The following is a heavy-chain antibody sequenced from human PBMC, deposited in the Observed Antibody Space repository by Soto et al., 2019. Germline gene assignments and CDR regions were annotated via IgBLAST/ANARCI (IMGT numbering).Heavy chain of an antibody. D-gene: IGHD3-9*01. CDR1: GYSFTNDG. V-gene: IGHV1-3*01. Sequence: ASVKLSCKASGYSFTNDGIHWVRQAPGQGLQWMGWINAYNGNTKYSQKFQGRVTFTRDTSASTAYMEMSSLRSEDAAVYFCARDLDDILTGPNFDPWGQGTLVTVSS. J-gene: IGHJ5*02. CDR2: INAYNGNT. CDR3: ARDLDDILTGPNFDP.